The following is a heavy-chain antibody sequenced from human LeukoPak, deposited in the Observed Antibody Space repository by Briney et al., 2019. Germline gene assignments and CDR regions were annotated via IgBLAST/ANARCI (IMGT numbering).Heavy chain of an antibody. CDR2: INTNTGNP. D-gene: IGHD1-26*01. Sequence: ASVKVSCKAPGYTFTRYTMNWVRQAPGQGLEWMGWINTNTGNPTYAQGFTGRFVFSLDTSVSTAYLQISSLKAEDTAVYYCARKLGEVGATNNYFDYWGQGTLVTVSS. CDR1: GYTFTRYT. J-gene: IGHJ4*02. V-gene: IGHV7-4-1*02. CDR3: ARKLGEVGATNNYFDY.